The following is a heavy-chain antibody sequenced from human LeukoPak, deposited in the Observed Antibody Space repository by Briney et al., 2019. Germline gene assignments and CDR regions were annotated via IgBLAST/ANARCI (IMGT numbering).Heavy chain of an antibody. CDR1: GGLFSGYY. D-gene: IGHD3-16*01. Sequence: SETLSLTCAVYGGLFSGYYWSWIRQPPGKGLEWIGEINHSGSTNYNPSLKSRVTISVDTSKNQFSLKLSSVTAADTAVYYCASRRGSAWGQGTLVTVSS. CDR3: ASRRGSA. J-gene: IGHJ5*02. V-gene: IGHV4-34*01. CDR2: INHSGST.